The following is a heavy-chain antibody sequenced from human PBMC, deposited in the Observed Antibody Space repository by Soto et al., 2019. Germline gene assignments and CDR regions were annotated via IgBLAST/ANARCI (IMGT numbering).Heavy chain of an antibody. CDR1: GGSISSSSYY. CDR2: IYYSGST. J-gene: IGHJ4*02. CDR3: AFTRRGSRPVIPTPTGDYFDY. Sequence: QLQLQESGPGLVKPSETLSLTCTVSGGSISSSSYYWGWIRQPPGKGLEWIGSIYYSGSTYYNPSLKSRVTISEDTSKNQFSLPLGSVTAAYTAVYYCAFTRRGSRPVIPTPTGDYFDYWARGTLVTVSS. D-gene: IGHD2-15*01. V-gene: IGHV4-39*01.